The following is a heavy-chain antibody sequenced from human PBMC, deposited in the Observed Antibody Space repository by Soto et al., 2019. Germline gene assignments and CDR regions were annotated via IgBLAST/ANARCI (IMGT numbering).Heavy chain of an antibody. D-gene: IGHD6-13*01. Sequence: ETLSLTCTVSVASISNYCCSWIRQPAGKGLEWIGRIYASGNTNYNPSLKSRVTMSVDTSKNQFSLNLNSVTAADTAVYYCARESRSAAGTVEYWGQGTLVTVSS. CDR2: IYASGNT. CDR3: ARESRSAAGTVEY. V-gene: IGHV4-4*07. J-gene: IGHJ4*02. CDR1: VASISNYC.